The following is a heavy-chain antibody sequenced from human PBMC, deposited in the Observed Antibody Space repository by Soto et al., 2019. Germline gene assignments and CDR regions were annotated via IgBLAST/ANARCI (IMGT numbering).Heavy chain of an antibody. D-gene: IGHD3-9*01. CDR1: GGSISSGGYY. Sequence: QVQLQESGPGLVKPSQTLSLTCTVSGGSISSGGYYWSWIRQHQGKGLEWIGYIYYSGSTYYNPSLKSRVTISVDTSKNQFSLKLSSVTAADTAVYYCARVKPGTIANYFDYWGQGTLVAVSS. V-gene: IGHV4-31*03. CDR2: IYYSGST. CDR3: ARVKPGTIANYFDY. J-gene: IGHJ4*02.